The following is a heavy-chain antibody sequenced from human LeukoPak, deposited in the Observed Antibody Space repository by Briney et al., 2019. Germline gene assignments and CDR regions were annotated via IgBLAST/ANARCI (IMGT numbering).Heavy chain of an antibody. D-gene: IGHD3-22*01. V-gene: IGHV3-66*03. Sequence: PGGSLRLSCTVSGFTVSSNSMSWVRQAPGKGLEWVSFIYSDNTHYSDSVKGRFTISRDNSKNTLYLQMNSLRAEDTAVYYCARARGGITMIVIDAFDIWGQGTMVTVSS. CDR1: GFTVSSNS. J-gene: IGHJ3*02. CDR2: IYSDNT. CDR3: ARARGGITMIVIDAFDI.